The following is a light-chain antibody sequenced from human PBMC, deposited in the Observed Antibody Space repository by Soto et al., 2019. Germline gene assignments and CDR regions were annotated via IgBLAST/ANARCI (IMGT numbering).Light chain of an antibody. CDR1: QSITHW. J-gene: IGKJ4*01. V-gene: IGKV1-5*01. Sequence: DIQMTQSPSTLSASVGDRVTITCRASQSITHWLAWYQQKPEKAPKLLVYDASSLETGVPSRFSGSGSGTEFSLTISSLEPDDFATYYCQQASSFPLTFGGGTKVQIK. CDR3: QQASSFPLT. CDR2: DAS.